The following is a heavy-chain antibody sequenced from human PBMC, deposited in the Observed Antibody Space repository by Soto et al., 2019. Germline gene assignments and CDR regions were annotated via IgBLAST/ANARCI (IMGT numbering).Heavy chain of an antibody. V-gene: IGHV4-39*01. CDR3: ARHGSF. J-gene: IGHJ4*02. Sequence: LSLTCTVSGVSISDTSYYWGWIRQPPGKRLEWIGSIYYSGNTYYNPSLKSRLTISVDSSKNQFSLNMTSVTAADTAVYYCARHGSFWGQGTLVTVSS. CDR1: GVSISDTSYY. D-gene: IGHD3-16*01. CDR2: IYYSGNT.